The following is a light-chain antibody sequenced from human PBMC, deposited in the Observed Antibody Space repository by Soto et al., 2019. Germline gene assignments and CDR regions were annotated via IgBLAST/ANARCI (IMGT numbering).Light chain of an antibody. CDR1: SSDVGGYNY. J-gene: IGLJ1*01. Sequence: QSALTQPASVSGSPGQSIAISCTGTSSDVGGYNYVSWYQQHPGKAPKLMIYDVTTRPSGVSNRFSGSKSGNTAALTISGLQAGDEADYYCSSYTSDTTGVFGTGTRSPS. V-gene: IGLV2-14*03. CDR3: SSYTSDTTGV. CDR2: DVT.